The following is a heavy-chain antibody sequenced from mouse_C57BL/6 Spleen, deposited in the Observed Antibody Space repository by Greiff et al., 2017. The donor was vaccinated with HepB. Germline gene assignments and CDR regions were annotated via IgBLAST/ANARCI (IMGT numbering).Heavy chain of an antibody. J-gene: IGHJ1*03. CDR3: ARRGELNWYFDV. V-gene: IGHV1-26*01. CDR1: GYTFTDYY. Sequence: VQLQQSGPELVKPGASVKISCKASGYTFTDYYMNWVKQSHGKSLEWIGDINPNNGGTSYNQKFKGKATLTVDKSSSTAYMELRSLTSEDSAVYYCARRGELNWYFDVWGTGTTVTVSS. CDR2: INPNNGGT. D-gene: IGHD4-1*01.